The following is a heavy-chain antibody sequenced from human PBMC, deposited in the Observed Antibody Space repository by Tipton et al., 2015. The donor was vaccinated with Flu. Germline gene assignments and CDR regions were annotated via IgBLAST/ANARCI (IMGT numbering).Heavy chain of an antibody. J-gene: IGHJ6*02. CDR3: AGGGPGCYNYYGLDV. Sequence: QLVQSGAEVKKPGSSVKVSCKASGGTSRFYGISWVRQAPGQGLEWMGRITPMSGATIYAQKFQDRVTITADESTSTAYMELSSLRSGDTAVYYCAGGGPGCYNYYGLDVWGQGTAVTVSS. V-gene: IGHV1-69*18. CDR1: GGTSRFYG. D-gene: IGHD3-10*01. CDR2: ITPMSGAT.